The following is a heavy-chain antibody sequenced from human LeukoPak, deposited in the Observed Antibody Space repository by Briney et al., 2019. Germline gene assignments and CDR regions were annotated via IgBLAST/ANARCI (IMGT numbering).Heavy chain of an antibody. D-gene: IGHD5-12*01. CDR1: GGSFSGYY. CDR2: INHSGST. CDR3: ARLKGYDLYYFDY. V-gene: IGHV4-34*09. Sequence: SETLSLTCTVYGGSFSGYYWSWIRQPPGKGLEWIGEINHSGSTNYNPSLKSRVTISVDPSGIQFSLKLRSVTAADTAVYYCARLKGYDLYYFDYWGQGTLVTVSS. J-gene: IGHJ4*02.